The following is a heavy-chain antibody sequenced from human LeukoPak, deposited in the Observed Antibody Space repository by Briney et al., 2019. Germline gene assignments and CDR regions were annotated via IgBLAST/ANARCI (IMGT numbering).Heavy chain of an antibody. Sequence: PGGSLRLSCAASGFTFSNHWMHWVRQAPGKGLVWVSRISGDGSSTRYADSVKGRFTISRDNAKNTLFLQMSSLRAEDTAVYYCARDNNWNYPDYWGQGTLVTVSS. CDR1: GFTFSNHW. V-gene: IGHV3-74*01. CDR3: ARDNNWNYPDY. J-gene: IGHJ4*02. D-gene: IGHD1-7*01. CDR2: ISGDGSST.